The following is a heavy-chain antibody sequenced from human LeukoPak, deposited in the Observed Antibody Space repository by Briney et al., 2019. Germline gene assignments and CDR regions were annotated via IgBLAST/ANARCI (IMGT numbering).Heavy chain of an antibody. J-gene: IGHJ6*02. Sequence: SQTLSLTCAISGDSVSSNSAAWNWIRQSPSRGLEWLGRTYYRSKWYNEYAVSVKSRITINPDTSKNLFSLKLTSMTAADTAVYYCARGRYGGGDCFCYGLDVWGQGTTVTVSS. CDR1: GDSVSSNSAA. D-gene: IGHD2-21*02. CDR3: ARGRYGGGDCFCYGLDV. CDR2: TYYRSKWYN. V-gene: IGHV6-1*01.